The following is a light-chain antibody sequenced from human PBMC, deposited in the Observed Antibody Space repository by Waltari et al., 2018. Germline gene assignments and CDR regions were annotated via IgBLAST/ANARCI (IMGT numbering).Light chain of an antibody. CDR3: HQANSFPVT. J-gene: IGKJ4*01. CDR1: QPISTW. Sequence: DTQMTQSPSSVSASVGDRVTITCRASQPISTWLAWYQQKPGTAPKLLIYAASNLQSGVPSRFSGSGSGTYFTLTIRSLQPEDFATYYCHQANSFPVTFGGGTKVEIK. CDR2: AAS. V-gene: IGKV1-12*01.